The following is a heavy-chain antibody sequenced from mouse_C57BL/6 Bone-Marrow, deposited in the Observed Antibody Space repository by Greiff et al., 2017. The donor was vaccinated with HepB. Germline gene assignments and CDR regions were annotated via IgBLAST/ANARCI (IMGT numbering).Heavy chain of an antibody. D-gene: IGHD1-1*01. CDR1: GFSFNTYA. CDR2: IRSKSNNYAT. J-gene: IGHJ1*03. CDR3: VRGGGVLGWYFDV. V-gene: IGHV10-1*01. Sequence: EVQRVESGGGLVQPKGSLKLSCAASGFSFNTYAMNWVRQAPGKGLEWVARIRSKSNNYATYYADSVKDRFTISRDDSESMLYLQMNNLKTEDTAMYYCVRGGGVLGWYFDVWGTGTTVTVSS.